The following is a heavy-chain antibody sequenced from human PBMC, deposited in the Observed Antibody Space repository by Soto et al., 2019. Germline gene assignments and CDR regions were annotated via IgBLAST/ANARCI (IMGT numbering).Heavy chain of an antibody. CDR2: INHSGST. CDR1: VGSFSGYY. Sequence: PSETLSLTCAAYVGSFSGYYWRWIRQPPGKGLEWIGEINHSGSTNYNPSLKSRVTISVDTSKNQFSLKLSSVTAADTAVYYWARKWELLSGWFDPWGQGTLVTVSS. CDR3: ARKWELLSGWFDP. D-gene: IGHD1-26*01. V-gene: IGHV4-34*01. J-gene: IGHJ5*02.